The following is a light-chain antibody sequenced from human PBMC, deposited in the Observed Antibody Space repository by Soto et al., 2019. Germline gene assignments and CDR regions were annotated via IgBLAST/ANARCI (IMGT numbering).Light chain of an antibody. CDR1: QSLSSS. Sequence: EIVMTQSPATLSVSPGEGATLSCRASQSLSSSLAWYQQKPGQAPRLLIYDASNRATGIPARFSGSGSGTDFTLTISSLEPEDFAVYYCQQRSNWPQLTFGGGTKVEIK. V-gene: IGKV3-11*01. CDR2: DAS. J-gene: IGKJ4*01. CDR3: QQRSNWPQLT.